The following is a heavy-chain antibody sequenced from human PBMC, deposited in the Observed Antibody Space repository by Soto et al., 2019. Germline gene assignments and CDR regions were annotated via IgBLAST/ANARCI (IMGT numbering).Heavy chain of an antibody. D-gene: IGHD5-12*01. CDR1: RGTFSSSA. V-gene: IGHV1-69*13. CDR2: IIPISGTA. J-gene: IGHJ3*02. Sequence: SVKGSWKASRGTFSSSARSWVRQAPEQGLEWMGGIIPISGTANYAQKFQGRVTITADESTSTAYMELSSLRSEDTAVYYCARVYGYHDAFDIWGQGTMVTVSS. CDR3: ARVYGYHDAFDI.